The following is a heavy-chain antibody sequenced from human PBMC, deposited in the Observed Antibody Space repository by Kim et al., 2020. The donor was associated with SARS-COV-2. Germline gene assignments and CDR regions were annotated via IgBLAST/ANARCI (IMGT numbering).Heavy chain of an antibody. CDR3: AKYEIPVRGAQPFDY. CDR1: GFTFSSYA. V-gene: IGHV3-23*03. Sequence: GGSLRLSCAASGFTFSSYAMSWVRQAPGKGLEWVSVIYSGGSSTYYADSVKGRFTISRDNSKNTLYLQMNSLRAEDTAVYDCAKYEIPVRGAQPFDYWG. J-gene: IGHJ4*01. D-gene: IGHD3-10*01. CDR2: IYSGGSST.